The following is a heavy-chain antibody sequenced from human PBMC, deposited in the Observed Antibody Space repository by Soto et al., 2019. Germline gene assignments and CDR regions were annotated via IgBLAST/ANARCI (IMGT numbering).Heavy chain of an antibody. CDR2: INHSGST. J-gene: IGHJ5*02. CDR3: ARRMIAARPGGDWFDP. Sequence: SETLSLTCAVYGGSFSGYYWTWIRQPPGKGLEWIGEINHSGSTTYNPSLKSRVTISVDTSKNQFSLKLSSVTAADTAVYYCARRMIAARPGGDWFDPWGQGTLVTVSS. CDR1: GGSFSGYY. V-gene: IGHV4-34*01. D-gene: IGHD6-6*01.